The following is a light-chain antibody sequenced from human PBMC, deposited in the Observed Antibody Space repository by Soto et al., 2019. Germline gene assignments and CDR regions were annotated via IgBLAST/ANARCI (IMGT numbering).Light chain of an antibody. CDR3: QQYDNPPPIT. CDR1: QDSSNY. Sequence: DIQMTQSPSSLSASVGDRVTITCQASQDSSNYLNWYQQKPGKAPKLLIYDASNLETGVPSRFSGSGSGTDFTVTISSLQPEDIATYYCQQYDNPPPITFGGGTKVEIK. CDR2: DAS. V-gene: IGKV1-33*01. J-gene: IGKJ4*01.